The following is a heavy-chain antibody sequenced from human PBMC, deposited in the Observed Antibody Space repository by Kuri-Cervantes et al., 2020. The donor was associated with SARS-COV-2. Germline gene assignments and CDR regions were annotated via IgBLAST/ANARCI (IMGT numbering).Heavy chain of an antibody. CDR2: INAGNGNT. Sequence: ASVKVSCKSSGYTFTSYAMHWVRQAPGQRLEWMGWINAGNGNTKDSQKFQGRVTITRDTSASTAYMELRSLRSEDTAVYYCARAPSPGIAVAGTLGDYYYYYGMDVWGQGTTVTVSS. V-gene: IGHV1-3*01. D-gene: IGHD6-19*01. J-gene: IGHJ6*02. CDR1: GYTFTSYA. CDR3: ARAPSPGIAVAGTLGDYYYYYGMDV.